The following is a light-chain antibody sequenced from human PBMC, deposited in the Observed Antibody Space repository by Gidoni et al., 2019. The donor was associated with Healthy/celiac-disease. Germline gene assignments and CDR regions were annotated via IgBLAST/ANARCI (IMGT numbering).Light chain of an antibody. CDR1: SSDVGGYNY. J-gene: IGLJ3*02. V-gene: IGLV2-14*01. Sequence: QSALTQPHSVSGSPGPPIPISCTGTSSDVGGYNYVSWYPPHPGKAPTLMIYEVSNRPSWVSTRFSGSKSGNTASLTISGLQAEDEADYYCSSYTSSSTLGVFGGGTKLTVL. CDR2: EVS. CDR3: SSYTSSSTLGV.